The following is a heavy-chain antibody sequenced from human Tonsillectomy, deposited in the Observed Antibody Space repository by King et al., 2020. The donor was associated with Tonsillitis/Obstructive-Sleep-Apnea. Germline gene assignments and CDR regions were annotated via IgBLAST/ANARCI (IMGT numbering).Heavy chain of an antibody. V-gene: IGHV1-2*02. J-gene: IGHJ6*02. CDR2: INPNSGGT. CDR1: GYTFTGYY. Sequence: QLVQSGAEVKKPGASVKVSCKASGYTFTGYYIHWVRQAPGQGLEWMGWINPNSGGTNYAQKFQGRVTMTRDTSISTAYMELSRLRSDDTAVYYCARGPYNWDQAANHDYGDYAGYYYYYGMDVWGQGTPVTVSS. D-gene: IGHD4-17*01. CDR3: ARGPYNWDQAANHDYGDYAGYYYYYGMDV.